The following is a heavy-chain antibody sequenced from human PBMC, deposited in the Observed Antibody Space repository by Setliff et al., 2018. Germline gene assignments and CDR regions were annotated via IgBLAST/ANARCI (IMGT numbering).Heavy chain of an antibody. Sequence: PGGSLRLSCAASGFAFDSYAMHWVRQAPGKGLEWVAIIFHDGRDIHYGDSVQGRFAISRDNSKNTLYLQMNSLRSDDTAVYYCAGVHWTTNWFLHYWGQGTLVTVSS. J-gene: IGHJ4*01. CDR1: GFAFDSYA. CDR2: IFHDGRDI. V-gene: IGHV3-30*03. D-gene: IGHD7-27*01. CDR3: AGVHWTTNWFLHY.